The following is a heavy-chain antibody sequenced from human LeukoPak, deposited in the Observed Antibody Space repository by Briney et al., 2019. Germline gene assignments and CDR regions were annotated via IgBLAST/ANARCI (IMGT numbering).Heavy chain of an antibody. V-gene: IGHV5-51*01. CDR2: IYPGDSNT. Sequence: GESLQISCEGVGCIFSTYWIGWVRQMPGKGLEFFGIIYPGDSNTRYSPSFQGQVTISADKSINTAYLQWTSVRAADTAMYYCARLSIAVSGDFDFWGQGTLVTVSS. D-gene: IGHD6-19*01. CDR1: GCIFSTYW. CDR3: ARLSIAVSGDFDF. J-gene: IGHJ4*02.